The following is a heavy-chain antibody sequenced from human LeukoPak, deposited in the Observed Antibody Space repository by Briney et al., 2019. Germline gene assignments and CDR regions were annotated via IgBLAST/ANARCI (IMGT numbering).Heavy chain of an antibody. Sequence: GGSLRLSCAASGFTFSTYWINWVRQSPGEGLVWVALINGDGSTTTHADSVKGRFTISRDNAKNTAYLQMNSLRDEDTAVYFCARDYAGSPDYWGQGTLVTVSA. CDR1: GFTFSTYW. J-gene: IGHJ4*02. CDR2: INGDGSTT. CDR3: ARDYAGSPDY. D-gene: IGHD3-10*01. V-gene: IGHV3-74*03.